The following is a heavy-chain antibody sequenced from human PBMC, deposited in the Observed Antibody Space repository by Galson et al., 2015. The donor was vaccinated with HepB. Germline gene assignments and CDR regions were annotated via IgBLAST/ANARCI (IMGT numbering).Heavy chain of an antibody. CDR2: ISSGGST. D-gene: IGHD3-10*01. Sequence: SLRLSCAASGFTFSSYTMTWVRQAPRKGLEWVSTISSGGSTKYADSVKGRFTVSRDNFKNTVFLQMNSLRAEDTAIYYCTKEPYGSGTYHSEYWGQGTLVTVPS. V-gene: IGHV3-23*01. CDR3: TKEPYGSGTYHSEY. CDR1: GFTFSSYT. J-gene: IGHJ4*02.